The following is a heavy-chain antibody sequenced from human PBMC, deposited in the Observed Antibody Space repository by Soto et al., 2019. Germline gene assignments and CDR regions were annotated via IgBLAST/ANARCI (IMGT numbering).Heavy chain of an antibody. CDR2: IYYSGST. J-gene: IGHJ5*02. V-gene: IGHV4-30-4*01. CDR1: GGSISSGDYY. CDR3: ARGPDIVLVPAAIGLDP. D-gene: IGHD2-2*01. Sequence: SETLSLTCTVSGGSISSGDYYWSWIRQPPGKGLEWIGYIYYSGSTYYNPSLKSRVTISVDTSKNQFSLKLSSVTAADTAVYYCARGPDIVLVPAAIGLDPWGQGTLVTVSS.